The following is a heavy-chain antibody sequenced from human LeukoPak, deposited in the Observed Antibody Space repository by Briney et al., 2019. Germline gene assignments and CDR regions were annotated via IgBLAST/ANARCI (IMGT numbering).Heavy chain of an antibody. V-gene: IGHV1-69*13. J-gene: IGHJ4*02. CDR2: IIPIFGTA. CDR3: AREVLGSTSQVGY. Sequence: ASVKVSCKASGGTFSSYAISWLRQAPGQGLEWMGGIIPIFGTANYAQKFQGRVTITADESTSTAYMELSSLRSEDTAVYYCAREVLGSTSQVGYWGQGTLVTVSS. CDR1: GGTFSSYA. D-gene: IGHD2-2*01.